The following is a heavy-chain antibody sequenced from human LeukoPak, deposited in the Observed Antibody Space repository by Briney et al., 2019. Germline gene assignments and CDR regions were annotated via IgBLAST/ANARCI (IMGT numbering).Heavy chain of an antibody. V-gene: IGHV3-23*01. J-gene: IGHJ3*02. Sequence: GGSLRLSCAASGFTFKTYGMSWVRQAPGKGLEWVSSISGTGGSDGTTYYADPVKGRFTISRDNSKSTLYLQMNSLRAEDTPMYYGGVYYEDAFDIWGQGTMVTVSS. CDR2: ISGTGGSDGTT. CDR1: GFTFKTYG. D-gene: IGHD3-22*01. CDR3: GVYYEDAFDI.